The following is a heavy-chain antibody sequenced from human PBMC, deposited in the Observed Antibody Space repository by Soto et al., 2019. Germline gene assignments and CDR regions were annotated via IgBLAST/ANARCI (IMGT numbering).Heavy chain of an antibody. V-gene: IGHV4-34*01. CDR1: GGSFSGYY. D-gene: IGHD3-3*01. J-gene: IGHJ4*02. CDR2: INHSGST. Sequence: PSETLSLTCAVYGGSFSGYYWSWICQPPGKGLEWIGEINHSGSTNYNPSLKSRVTISVDTSKNQFSLKLSSVTAADTAVYYCARGPIITIFGVALDYWGQGTLVTVS. CDR3: ARGPIITIFGVALDY.